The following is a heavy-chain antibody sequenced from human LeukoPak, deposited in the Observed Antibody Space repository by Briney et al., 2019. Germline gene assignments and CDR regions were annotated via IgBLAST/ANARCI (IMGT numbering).Heavy chain of an antibody. V-gene: IGHV3-48*03. CDR1: GFTFSSYE. J-gene: IGHJ6*03. D-gene: IGHD3-10*01. CDR2: ISSSGSTI. CDR3: AAIYGSGSYYPTFPYYYYYYYMDV. Sequence: GGSLRLSCAASGFTFSSYEMNWVRQAPGKGLEWVSYISSSGSTIYYADSVKGRFTISRDNAKNSLYLQMNSLRAEDTAVYYCAAIYGSGSYYPTFPYYYYYYYMDVWGKGTTVTISS.